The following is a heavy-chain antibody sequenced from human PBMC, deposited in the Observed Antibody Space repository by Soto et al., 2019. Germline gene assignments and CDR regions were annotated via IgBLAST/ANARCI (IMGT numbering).Heavy chain of an antibody. V-gene: IGHV4-59*01. CDR2: TYHSGTT. Sequence: SETLSLTCAVSGVTSSTYYWSWIRQPPGKGLEWIGYTYHSGTTNYNPSLKSRVTISVDTSKNQFSLRLTSVTAADTAIYYCVREPYIGYGHAIDLWGQGTLVTVSS. CDR3: VREPYIGYGHAIDL. CDR1: GVTSSTYY. D-gene: IGHD5-12*01. J-gene: IGHJ5*02.